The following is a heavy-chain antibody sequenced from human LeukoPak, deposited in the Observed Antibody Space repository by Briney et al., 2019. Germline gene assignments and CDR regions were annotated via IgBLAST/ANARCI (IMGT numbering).Heavy chain of an antibody. Sequence: PSETLSLTCTVSCGSISSYYWSWIREPAGKGLEWIGRIYTSGSTNYNPSLKSRVTMSVDTSKNQSSLQLSSVTAADTAVYYCARSGQGWFDPCGQGTPVTVSS. CDR1: CGSISSYY. CDR3: ARSGQGWFDP. V-gene: IGHV4-4*07. J-gene: IGHJ5*02. CDR2: IYTSGST.